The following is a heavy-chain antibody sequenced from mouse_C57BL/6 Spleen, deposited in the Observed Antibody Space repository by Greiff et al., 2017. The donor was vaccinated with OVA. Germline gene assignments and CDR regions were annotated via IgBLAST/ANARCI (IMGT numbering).Heavy chain of an antibody. CDR2: IYPGCGST. J-gene: IGHJ4*01. D-gene: IGHD2-5*01. V-gene: IGHV1-55*01. CDR3: ARGSYCSNYDAMDD. Sequence: QVQLQQPGAELVKPGASVKMSCKASGYTFTSYWITWVKQRPGQGLEWIGDIYPGCGSTNYNEKFKSKATLTVDPSSSTAYMQLSSLTSEDSADYYGARGSYCSNYDAMDDWGQGTSVTVSS. CDR1: GYTFTSYW.